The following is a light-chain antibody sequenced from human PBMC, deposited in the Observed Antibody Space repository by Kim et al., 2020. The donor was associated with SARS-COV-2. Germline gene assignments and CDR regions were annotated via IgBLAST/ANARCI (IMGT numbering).Light chain of an antibody. Sequence: ASVGDRVIITCRASQDIANSLAWYQQKPGKVPQVLIYPASTLQSGVPSRFSGSGSGTEFTLTIGSLQTEDVATYYCQKYNSAPWTFGPGTKVDIK. CDR2: PAS. CDR3: QKYNSAPWT. J-gene: IGKJ1*01. V-gene: IGKV1-27*01. CDR1: QDIANS.